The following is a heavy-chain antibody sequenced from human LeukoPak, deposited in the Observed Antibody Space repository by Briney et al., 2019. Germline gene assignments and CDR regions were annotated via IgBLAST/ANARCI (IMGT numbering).Heavy chain of an antibody. CDR3: ARGHYYSIY. CDR2: INPDGSEK. J-gene: IGHJ4*02. Sequence: GGSLRLSCTASGFTFSSYSMTWVRQAPGKGLEWVANINPDGSEKDYVDSVKGRFTISRDNAKNSLDLQMSNLRAEDTAVYFCARGHYYSIYWGLGTLVTVSS. CDR1: GFTFSSYS. V-gene: IGHV3-7*02.